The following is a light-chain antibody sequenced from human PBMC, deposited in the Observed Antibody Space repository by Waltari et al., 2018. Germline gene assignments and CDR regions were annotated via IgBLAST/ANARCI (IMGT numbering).Light chain of an antibody. CDR3: SSYGGSNNLV. V-gene: IGLV2-8*01. J-gene: IGLJ2*01. CDR2: EVN. Sequence: QSALTQPPSASGSPGQSVTISCTGTSSDVGGYNYVSWYQQHPGKAPKLMIYEVNKRPSGVPDRFSGSKSGNTAYLTVSGLQAEDEADYYCSSYGGSNNLVFGGGTKVTVL. CDR1: SSDVGGYNY.